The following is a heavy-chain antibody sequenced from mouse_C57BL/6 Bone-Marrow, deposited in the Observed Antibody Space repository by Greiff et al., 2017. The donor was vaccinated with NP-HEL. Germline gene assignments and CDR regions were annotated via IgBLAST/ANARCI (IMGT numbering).Heavy chain of an antibody. Sequence: VQLQQPGAELVMPGASVKLSCKASGYTFTSYWMHWVKQRPGQGLEWIGEIHPSDSYTNYNQKFKGKSTLTVDKSSSTAYMQLSSLTSEDSAVYYCVYYDYDGYFDVWGTGTTVTVSS. V-gene: IGHV1-69*01. CDR2: IHPSDSYT. J-gene: IGHJ1*03. CDR3: VYYDYDGYFDV. D-gene: IGHD2-4*01. CDR1: GYTFTSYW.